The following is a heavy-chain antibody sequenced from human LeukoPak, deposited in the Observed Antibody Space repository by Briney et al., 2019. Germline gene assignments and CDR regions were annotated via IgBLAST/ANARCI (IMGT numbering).Heavy chain of an antibody. CDR3: ARDRQRLVDH. D-gene: IGHD6-25*01. CDR1: NDYISDYY. J-gene: IGHJ5*02. V-gene: IGHV4-4*07. Sequence: SETLSLTCILSNDYISDYYWSWIRQPAGKGLEWIGRVYVTGSTNLNPALQSRVTMSVDTSKNQFSLKLTSVTAADTAVYYCARDRQRLVDHWGQGTLVTVSS. CDR2: VYVTGST.